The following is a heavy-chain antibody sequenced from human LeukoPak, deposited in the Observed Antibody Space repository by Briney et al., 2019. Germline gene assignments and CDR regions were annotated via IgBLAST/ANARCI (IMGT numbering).Heavy chain of an antibody. CDR1: GGSINSYY. J-gene: IGHJ4*02. V-gene: IGHV4-59*01. CDR3: ARGLAAARTSYFDY. D-gene: IGHD6-13*01. CDR2: IYYSGGT. Sequence: SETLSLTCTVSGGSINSYYWSWIRQPPGKGLEWIGYIYYSGGTNYSPSLKGRVTISVDTSKNQLSLKLSSVTAADTAVYYCARGLAAARTSYFDYWGQGTLVTVSS.